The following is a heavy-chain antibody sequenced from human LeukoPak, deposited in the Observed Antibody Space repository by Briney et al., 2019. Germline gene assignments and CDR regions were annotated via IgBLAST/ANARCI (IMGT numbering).Heavy chain of an antibody. CDR3: ARSNYDFWSGYCDY. V-gene: IGHV4-34*01. Sequence: SETLSLTCAVYGGSFSGYYWSWIRQPPGKGLEWIGEINHSGSTYYNPSLKSRVTISVDTSKNQFSLKLSSVTAADTAVYYCARSNYDFWSGYCDYWGQGTLVTVSS. CDR1: GGSFSGYY. CDR2: INHSGST. D-gene: IGHD3-3*01. J-gene: IGHJ4*02.